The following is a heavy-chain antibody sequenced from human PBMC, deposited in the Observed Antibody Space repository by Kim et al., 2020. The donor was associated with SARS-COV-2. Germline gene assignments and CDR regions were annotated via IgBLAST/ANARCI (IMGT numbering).Heavy chain of an antibody. D-gene: IGHD6-6*01. J-gene: IGHJ4*02. CDR3: ARDLPEQLVRGFDY. V-gene: IGHV1-3*01. Sequence: SQKFQGRVTITRDTSASTAYMELSSLRSEDTAVYYCARDLPEQLVRGFDYWGQGTLVTVSS.